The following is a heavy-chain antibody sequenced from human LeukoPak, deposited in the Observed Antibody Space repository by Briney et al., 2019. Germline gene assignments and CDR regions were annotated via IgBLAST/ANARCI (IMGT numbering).Heavy chain of an antibody. V-gene: IGHV3-48*03. CDR1: GFTFSSYE. Sequence: GGSPRLSCAASGFTFSSYEMNWVRQAPGKGLEWVSYISSSGSTIYYADSVKGRFTISRDNAKNSLYLQMNSLRAEDTAVYYCARGSGTIFGVVIIRGMDVWGQGTTVTVSS. D-gene: IGHD3-3*01. CDR3: ARGSGTIFGVVIIRGMDV. CDR2: ISSSGSTI. J-gene: IGHJ6*02.